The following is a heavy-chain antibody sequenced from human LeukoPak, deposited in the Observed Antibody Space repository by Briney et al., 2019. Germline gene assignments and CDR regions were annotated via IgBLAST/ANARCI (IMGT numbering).Heavy chain of an antibody. Sequence: SETLSLTCTVSGGSISSYYWSWIRQPPGKGLEWVGFIHQSGNANFNSSLKSRVTMSVDTSKNQFSLKLSSVTVADTAVYYCARRHSSSWATLGYWGQGTLVTVSS. J-gene: IGHJ4*02. V-gene: IGHV4-59*08. CDR1: GGSISSYY. CDR3: ARRHSSSWATLGY. CDR2: IHQSGNA. D-gene: IGHD6-13*01.